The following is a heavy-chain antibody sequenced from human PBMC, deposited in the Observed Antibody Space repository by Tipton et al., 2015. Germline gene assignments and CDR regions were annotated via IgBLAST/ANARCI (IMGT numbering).Heavy chain of an antibody. J-gene: IGHJ4*02. CDR1: AYSISSDYY. D-gene: IGHD3-9*01. CDR3: ACQDYDSLTRDYPAIDY. V-gene: IGHV4-38-2*01. CDR2: ISHSGNT. Sequence: LRLSCAVSAYSISSDYYWGWIRQPPGKGLEWIGSISHSGNTYYNPSLKSRVTMSRDTSKNQFSLKLTSVTAADTAVYYCACQDYDSLTRDYPAIDYWGQGTLVIV.